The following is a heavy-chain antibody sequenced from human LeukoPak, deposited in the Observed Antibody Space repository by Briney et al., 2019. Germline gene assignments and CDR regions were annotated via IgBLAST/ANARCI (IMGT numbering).Heavy chain of an antibody. V-gene: IGHV3-7*04. CDR2: IKLDGSDK. J-gene: IGHJ4*02. CDR3: ARDDYGSGSHGD. D-gene: IGHD3-10*01. CDR1: GFTFSSYW. Sequence: GGSLRLSCAASGFTFSSYWMSWVRQAPGKGLERVANIKLDGSDKYYVDSVKGRFTISRDNAKNSLYLQMNSLRAEDTAVYYCARDDYGSGSHGDWGQGTLVTVCS.